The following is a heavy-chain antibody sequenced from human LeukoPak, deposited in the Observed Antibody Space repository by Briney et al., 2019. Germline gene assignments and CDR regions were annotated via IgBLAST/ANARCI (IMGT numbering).Heavy chain of an antibody. CDR2: IYYSGST. J-gene: IGHJ4*02. Sequence: PSETLSLTCTVSGDSISSYYWSWIRQPPGKGLEWIGYIYYSGSTNYNPSLKSRVTISVDTSKNQFSLNLTSVTAADTAVYYCARQKIVALSPFDYWGQGTLVSVSS. V-gene: IGHV4-59*08. D-gene: IGHD3-3*02. CDR3: ARQKIVALSPFDY. CDR1: GDSISSYY.